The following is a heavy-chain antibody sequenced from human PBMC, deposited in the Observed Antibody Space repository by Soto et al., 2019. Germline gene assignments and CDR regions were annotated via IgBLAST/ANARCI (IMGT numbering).Heavy chain of an antibody. V-gene: IGHV4-39*01. Sequence: SETLSLTCTVSGGSISSSSYYWGWIRQPPGKGLEWIGSIYYSGSTYYNPSLKSRVTISVDTSKNQFSLKLSSVTAADTAVYYCARHVKDDFWSGYYWHYYYGMDVWGQGTTVTVSS. CDR2: IYYSGST. CDR1: GGSISSSSYY. D-gene: IGHD3-3*01. J-gene: IGHJ6*02. CDR3: ARHVKDDFWSGYYWHYYYGMDV.